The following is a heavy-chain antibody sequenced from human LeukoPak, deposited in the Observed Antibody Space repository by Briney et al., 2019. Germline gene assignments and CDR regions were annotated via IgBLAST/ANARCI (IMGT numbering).Heavy chain of an antibody. V-gene: IGHV1-69*01. CDR1: GGTFSSYA. CDR2: IIPIFGTA. D-gene: IGHD2-15*01. Sequence: SVKVSCKASGGTFSSYAISWVRQAPGQGLEWMGGIIPIFGTANYAQKFQGRVAITADESTSTAYMDLSSLRSEDTAVYYCAVARKGYCSGGSCYSPLESDYWGQGTLVTVSS. CDR3: AVARKGYCSGGSCYSPLESDY. J-gene: IGHJ4*02.